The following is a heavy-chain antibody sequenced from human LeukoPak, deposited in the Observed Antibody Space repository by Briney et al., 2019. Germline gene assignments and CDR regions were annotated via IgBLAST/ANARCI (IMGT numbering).Heavy chain of an antibody. J-gene: IGHJ4*02. Sequence: SGPTLVKPTQTPTLTCTFSGFSLSTSGVAVGWIRQPPGKALEWLALIYCHDDKRYSPSLMTRLTITNDTSKNQVVLTMTNMDAVDTATYYCAHVQWSGGSSYEDYWGQGTLVTVSS. D-gene: IGHD2-15*01. V-gene: IGHV2-5*01. CDR3: AHVQWSGGSSYEDY. CDR2: IYCHDDK. CDR1: GFSLSTSGVA.